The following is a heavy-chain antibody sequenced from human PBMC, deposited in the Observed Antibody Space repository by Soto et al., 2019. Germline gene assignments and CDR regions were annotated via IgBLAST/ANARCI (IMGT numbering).Heavy chain of an antibody. Sequence: QVQLHQWGAGLLKPSETLSLTCAVSGGSFSFYYWSWIRQPPGKELEWIGEINHSGSTNYNSSLKSRVTISVDTSKNQFSLKLSSVTAADTAVYYFATRFYDSSGYYLFYFDSWGQGTLVTVSS. CDR2: INHSGST. CDR1: GGSFSFYY. V-gene: IGHV4-34*01. D-gene: IGHD3-22*01. CDR3: ATRFYDSSGYYLFYFDS. J-gene: IGHJ4*02.